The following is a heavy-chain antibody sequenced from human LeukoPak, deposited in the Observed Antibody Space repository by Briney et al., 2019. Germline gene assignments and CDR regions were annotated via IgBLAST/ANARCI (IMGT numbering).Heavy chain of an antibody. CDR1: GFTFSNYA. J-gene: IGHJ3*02. D-gene: IGHD6-13*01. CDR2: LGGSGINT. Sequence: GGFLRLSCAASGFTFSNYAMSWVRQAPGKGLEWVSALGGSGINTYYADSVKGRFTISRDNSKNTLYLQMNSLRAEDTAVYYCAIIAAAGRDAFDIWGQGTMVTVSS. CDR3: AIIAAAGRDAFDI. V-gene: IGHV3-23*01.